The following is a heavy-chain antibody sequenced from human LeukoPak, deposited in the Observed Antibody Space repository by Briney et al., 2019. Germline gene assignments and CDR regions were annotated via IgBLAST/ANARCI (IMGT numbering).Heavy chain of an antibody. Sequence: PGGSLRLSCAASGFTFSSYEMNWVRQAPGRGLWWFSRINSDGSSTNYADSVKGRFTISRDNAKNTLHLQMNSLRAEDTAVYYCARGARGSGAASDYWGQGTLVTVSS. J-gene: IGHJ4*02. D-gene: IGHD3-10*01. V-gene: IGHV3-74*01. CDR1: GFTFSSYE. CDR2: INSDGSST. CDR3: ARGARGSGAASDY.